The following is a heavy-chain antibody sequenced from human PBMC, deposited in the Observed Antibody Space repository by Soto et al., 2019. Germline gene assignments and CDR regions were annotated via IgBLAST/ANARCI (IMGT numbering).Heavy chain of an antibody. CDR1: GFTVSSNY. J-gene: IGHJ5*02. CDR3: ARDPDLYSGSHSS. D-gene: IGHD1-26*01. CDR2: IYSGGST. V-gene: IGHV3-53*01. Sequence: GGSLRLSCAASGFTVSSNYMSWVRQAPGKGLEWVSVIYSGGSTYYADSVKGRFTISRDNSKNTLYLQMNSLRAEDTAVYYCARDPDLYSGSHSSWGQGTLVTVSS.